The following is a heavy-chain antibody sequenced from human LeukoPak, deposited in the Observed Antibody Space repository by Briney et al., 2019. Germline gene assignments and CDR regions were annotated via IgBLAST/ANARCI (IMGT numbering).Heavy chain of an antibody. V-gene: IGHV5-51*01. Sequence: GESLKISCKGSGYSYNSYWIGWVRQMPGKGLEWMGIIYLADSDARYSPSFQGQVSFSADKSISTAYLQWSSLKASDTAMYYCAREQDYCSGGSCYSGPVQHWGQGTLVTVSS. J-gene: IGHJ1*01. CDR3: AREQDYCSGGSCYSGPVQH. CDR1: GYSYNSYW. D-gene: IGHD2-15*01. CDR2: IYLADSDA.